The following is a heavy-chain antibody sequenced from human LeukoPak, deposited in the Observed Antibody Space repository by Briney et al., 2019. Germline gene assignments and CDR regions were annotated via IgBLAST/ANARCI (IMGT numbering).Heavy chain of an antibody. V-gene: IGHV3-30*04. Sequence: GGSLRLSCAASGFTFSSYAMHWVRQAPGKGLEWVAVISYDGSNKYYADSVKGRFTISRDNSKNTLYLQMNSLRAEDTAVYYCARDPSVVPEAVNWFDPWGQGILVTVSS. CDR3: ARDPSVVPEAVNWFDP. CDR2: ISYDGSNK. CDR1: GFTFSSYA. J-gene: IGHJ5*02. D-gene: IGHD2-2*01.